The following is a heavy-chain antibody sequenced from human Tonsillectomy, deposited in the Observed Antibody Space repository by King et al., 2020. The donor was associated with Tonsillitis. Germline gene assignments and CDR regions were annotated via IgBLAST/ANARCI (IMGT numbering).Heavy chain of an antibody. V-gene: IGHV3-9*01. CDR2: ISVNSGSI. J-gene: IGHJ3*02. D-gene: IGHD6-13*01. CDR1: GVTFEDFA. CDR3: AKDQAAAGPAGAFDI. Sequence: VQLVQSGGGLVQPGRSLRLSCAASGVTFEDFAMHWVRQEPGKGLEWVSGISVNSGSIGYADSVMGRFTISKDNAKNSLYLQMNSLRAEDTALYYCAKDQAAAGPAGAFDIWGQGTMVTVSS.